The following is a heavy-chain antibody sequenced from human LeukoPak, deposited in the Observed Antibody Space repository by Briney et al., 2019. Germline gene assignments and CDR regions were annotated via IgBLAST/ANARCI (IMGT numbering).Heavy chain of an antibody. CDR2: VYPGDGNI. J-gene: IGHJ4*02. D-gene: IGHD1-26*01. Sequence: PGESLKISCQGSGYMFTTYWIAWVRQMPGKGLEWMGIVYPGDGNIRYSPSLQGQVTISADKSISTAYLQWSSLKASDTAMYYCASRGSNGDLFDYWGQGTLVTVSS. CDR1: GYMFTTYW. CDR3: ASRGSNGDLFDY. V-gene: IGHV5-51*01.